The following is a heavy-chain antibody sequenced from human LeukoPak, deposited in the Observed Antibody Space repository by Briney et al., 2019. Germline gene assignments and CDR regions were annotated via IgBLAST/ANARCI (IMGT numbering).Heavy chain of an antibody. CDR1: GFTFSSDA. Sequence: GGSLRLSCAASGFTFSSDAMHWVRQAPGKGLEWVAVISYDGSNKYYADSVKGRFTISRDNSKNTLYLQMNSLRAEDTAVYYCARDPWQQLDQSLFDYWGQGTLVTVSS. CDR2: ISYDGSNK. CDR3: ARDPWQQLDQSLFDY. J-gene: IGHJ4*02. D-gene: IGHD6-13*01. V-gene: IGHV3-30-3*01.